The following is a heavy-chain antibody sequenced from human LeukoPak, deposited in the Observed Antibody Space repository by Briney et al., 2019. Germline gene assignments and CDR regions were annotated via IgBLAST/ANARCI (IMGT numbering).Heavy chain of an antibody. CDR1: GGSITGYY. V-gene: IGHV4-4*07. Sequence: PSETLSLTCTVSGGSITGYYWSWIRRPAGKGLEGIGRLYNTGSTNYNPSLKSRVTMSVDTSKNQFSLKLNSVTAADTAVYYCARAHEYYRGWFDPWGQGTLVTVSS. J-gene: IGHJ5*02. CDR2: LYNTGST. D-gene: IGHD2/OR15-2a*01. CDR3: ARAHEYYRGWFDP.